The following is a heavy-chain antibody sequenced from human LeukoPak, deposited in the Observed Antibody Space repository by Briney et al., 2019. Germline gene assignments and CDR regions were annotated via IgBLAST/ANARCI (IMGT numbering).Heavy chain of an antibody. D-gene: IGHD5-24*01. CDR2: TSTSGST. CDR3: ASRRGRYDY. CDR1: GGSISSGSYY. J-gene: IGHJ4*02. V-gene: IGHV4-61*02. Sequence: SETLSLTCTISGGSISSGSYYWNWIRQPAGKGLEWIGRTSTSGSTNYNPSLKSRVTISVDTSKNQFSLKLSSLTAADTAVYYCASRRGRYDYWGQGTLVTVSS.